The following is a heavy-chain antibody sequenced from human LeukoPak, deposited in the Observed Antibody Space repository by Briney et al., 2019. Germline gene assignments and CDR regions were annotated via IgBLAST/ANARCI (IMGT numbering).Heavy chain of an antibody. D-gene: IGHD7-27*01. Sequence: GASVKVSCKASGYIFTNYYMHWVRQAPGQGLEWMGVINFTGNTTSYAQKFQGRVSLTRDTSISTAYMELSSLRSEDTAVYYCAKNIALTGEFDSWGQGTLVTVSS. J-gene: IGHJ4*02. V-gene: IGHV1-46*01. CDR1: GYIFTNYY. CDR2: INFTGNTT. CDR3: AKNIALTGEFDS.